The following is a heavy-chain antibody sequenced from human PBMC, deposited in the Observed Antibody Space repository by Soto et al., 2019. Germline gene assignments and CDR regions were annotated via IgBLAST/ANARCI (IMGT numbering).Heavy chain of an antibody. CDR1: GGSIRSSSYR. CDR2: IYYSGST. D-gene: IGHD2-2*01. J-gene: IGHJ4*01. CDR3: ARRRDAYTFFAY. Sequence: SETLSLPCTVSGGSIRSSSYRWSWKQQPPGKGLEWIGSIYYSGSTYYNPSLKSRVTISVDTSKNQFSLKLSSVTAADTVVYYCARRRDAYTFFAYRGHGTPVPVSS. V-gene: IGHV4-39*01.